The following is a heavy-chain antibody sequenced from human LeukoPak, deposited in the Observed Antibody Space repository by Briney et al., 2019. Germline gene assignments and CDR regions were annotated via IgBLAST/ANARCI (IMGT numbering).Heavy chain of an antibody. D-gene: IGHD5-18*01. CDR1: GFTFSSYS. J-gene: IGHJ4*02. CDR3: ARVPNTAGFYFGY. Sequence: GGSLRLSCAASGFTFSSYSMNWVRQAPGKGLEWVSSISSSSSYIYYADSVKGRFTISRDNAKNSLYLQMNSLRAEDTAVYYCARVPNTAGFYFGYWGQGTLVTVSS. CDR2: ISSSSSYI. V-gene: IGHV3-21*01.